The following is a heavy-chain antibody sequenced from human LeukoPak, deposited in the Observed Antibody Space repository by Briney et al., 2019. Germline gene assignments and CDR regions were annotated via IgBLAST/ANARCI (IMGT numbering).Heavy chain of an antibody. CDR1: GGSISYYY. V-gene: IGHV4-4*07. CDR3: ARGVLPASHFDY. D-gene: IGHD2-2*01. Sequence: PSETLSLTCSVSGGSISYYYWTWIRQPAGKGLEWIGRIYTSGGTNYNPSLKSRVTMSVDTSKNQFSLKLSSVTAADTAVYYCARGVLPASHFDYWGQGTLVTVSS. CDR2: IYTSGGT. J-gene: IGHJ4*02.